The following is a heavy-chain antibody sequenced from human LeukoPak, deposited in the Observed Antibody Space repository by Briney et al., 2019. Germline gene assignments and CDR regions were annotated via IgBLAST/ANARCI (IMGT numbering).Heavy chain of an antibody. V-gene: IGHV1-8*03. Sequence: ASVKVSCKASGYTFTSYDINWVRQATGQGLEWMGWMNPNSGNTGYAQKFQGRVTITRNTSISTAYMELSSLRSEDTAVYYCARGDWVWRSYVFDYWGQGTLVTVSS. CDR3: ARGDWVWRSYVFDY. CDR1: GYTFTSYD. D-gene: IGHD1-26*01. J-gene: IGHJ4*02. CDR2: MNPNSGNT.